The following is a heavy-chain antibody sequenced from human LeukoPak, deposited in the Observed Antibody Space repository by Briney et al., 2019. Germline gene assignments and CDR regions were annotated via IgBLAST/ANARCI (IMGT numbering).Heavy chain of an antibody. D-gene: IGHD3-22*01. J-gene: IGHJ4*02. CDR3: ARSLGGYDSSGYRFDY. Sequence: GGSLRLSCAASGFTFSSYAMHWVRQAPGKGLEWVAVISYDGSNKYYADSVKGRFTISRDNSKNTLYLQMNSLRAEDTAVYYCARSLGGYDSSGYRFDYWGQGTLVTVSS. V-gene: IGHV3-30-3*01. CDR1: GFTFSSYA. CDR2: ISYDGSNK.